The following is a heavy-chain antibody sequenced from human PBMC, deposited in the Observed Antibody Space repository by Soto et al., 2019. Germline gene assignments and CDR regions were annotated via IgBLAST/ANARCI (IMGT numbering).Heavy chain of an antibody. D-gene: IGHD6-13*01. Sequence: GALRLSCAASGVALSRYGMHWVRQAPGKGLEWVAVISYDGSNKYYADSVKGRFTISRDNSKDTLYLQMNSLRAEDTAVYYCAKDKDLGAAGYYFDYWGQGTLVTVSS. CDR3: AKDKDLGAAGYYFDY. V-gene: IGHV3-30*18. CDR2: ISYDGSNK. CDR1: GVALSRYG. J-gene: IGHJ4*02.